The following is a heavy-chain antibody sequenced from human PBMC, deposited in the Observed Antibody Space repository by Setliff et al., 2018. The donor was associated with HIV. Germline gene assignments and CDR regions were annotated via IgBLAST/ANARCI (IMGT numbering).Heavy chain of an antibody. J-gene: IGHJ4*02. CDR1: GFTFGDYA. CDR3: ARVRLYNNALDY. Sequence: PGGSLRLSCTVSGFTFGDYAMSWVRQAPGKGLEWISTIYSGGDTYHADSVKGRVTLSRDNSKNTLYLQMNSLRPEDTAVYYCARVRLYNNALDYWGQGTLVTVSS. V-gene: IGHV3-66*02. D-gene: IGHD3-10*01. CDR2: IYSGGDT.